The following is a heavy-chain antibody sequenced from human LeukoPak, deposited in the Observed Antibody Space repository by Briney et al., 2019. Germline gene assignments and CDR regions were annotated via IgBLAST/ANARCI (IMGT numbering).Heavy chain of an antibody. D-gene: IGHD1-26*01. CDR3: ASEGVVGPVAHFDY. CDR2: ISGSSSYI. V-gene: IGHV3-21*01. CDR1: GFTFSSYS. Sequence: GGSLRLSCAASGFTFSSYSMNWVRQAPGKGLEWLSSISGSSSYIFYADSVKGRFIISRDNAKNSLYLQMSSLRAEDTAVYYCASEGVVGPVAHFDYWGQGALVTVSS. J-gene: IGHJ4*02.